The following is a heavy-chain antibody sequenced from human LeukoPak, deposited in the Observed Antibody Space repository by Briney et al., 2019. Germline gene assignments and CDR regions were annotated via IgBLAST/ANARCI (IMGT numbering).Heavy chain of an antibody. Sequence: PSETLSLTCSVSNGAISCDPYLWRSIRQPAGKGLQWIGHMSSTGRRDYNPSRNSRVSITVDTSKNQISIKLSSVSTADTAIYYCAKGAGPPWFDPGGQGTLVTVSS. CDR1: NGAISCDPYL. D-gene: IGHD6-19*01. CDR2: MSSTGRR. J-gene: IGHJ5*02. V-gene: IGHV4-61*09. CDR3: AKGAGPPWFDP.